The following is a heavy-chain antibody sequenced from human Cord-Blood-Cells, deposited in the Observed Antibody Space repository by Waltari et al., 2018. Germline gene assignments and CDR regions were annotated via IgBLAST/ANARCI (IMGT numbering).Heavy chain of an antibody. D-gene: IGHD6-13*01. V-gene: IGHV3-30-3*01. J-gene: IGHJ4*02. CDR3: ARDPNSSSWYYFDY. Sequence: QVQLVESGGGVVQPGRSLRLSCAASGCTFSSYAMHWVRQAPGKGLEWVAVISYDGSNKYYADSVKGRFTISRDNSKNTLYLQMNSLRAEDTAVYYCARDPNSSSWYYFDYWGQGTLVTVSS. CDR2: ISYDGSNK. CDR1: GCTFSSYA.